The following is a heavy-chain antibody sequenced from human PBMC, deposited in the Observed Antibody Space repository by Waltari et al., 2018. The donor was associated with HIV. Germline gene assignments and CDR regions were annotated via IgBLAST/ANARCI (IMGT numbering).Heavy chain of an antibody. Sequence: EVQLVESGGGLAQPGGSQSLSCDASGFTFSSYAGRWGRQASGKGLEWVSGIRGSGGRTFYADSVKGRFTISRDNSKNTLYLQMNSLRAEDTALYYCAKDPNPHFNWGQGALVTVSS. CDR3: AKDPNPHFN. V-gene: IGHV3-23*04. J-gene: IGHJ4*02. CDR1: GFTFSSYA. CDR2: IRGSGGRT.